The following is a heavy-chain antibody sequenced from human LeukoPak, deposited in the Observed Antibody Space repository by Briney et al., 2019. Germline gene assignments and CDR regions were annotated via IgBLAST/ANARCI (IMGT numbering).Heavy chain of an antibody. CDR2: IWHDGSHK. J-gene: IGHJ4*02. CDR3: ARDIYDSGSDSDF. D-gene: IGHD3-10*01. V-gene: IGHV3-33*01. CDR1: GFSFDTYA. Sequence: GGSLRLSCAASGFSFDTYAMHWVRQAPGQGLEWVALIWHDGSHKYYLNSVRGRFTISRDNSKNTVYLQMNNLRPDDTAVYYCARDIYDSGSDSDFWGQETLVTVS.